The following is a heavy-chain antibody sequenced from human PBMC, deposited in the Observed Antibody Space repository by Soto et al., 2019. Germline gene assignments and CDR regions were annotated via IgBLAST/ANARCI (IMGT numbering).Heavy chain of an antibody. J-gene: IGHJ6*03. V-gene: IGHV4-59*01. CDR1: GGSISSYY. D-gene: IGHD3-10*01. CDR3: ASGYYGSGWYYMDV. Sequence: QVQLQESGPGLVKPSETLSLTCTVSGGSISSYYWSWIRQPPGKGLEWIGYIYYSGSTNYNPSLKSRVTISVDTSKNQFSLKLSSVTAADTAVYYCASGYYGSGWYYMDVWGKGTTVTVSS. CDR2: IYYSGST.